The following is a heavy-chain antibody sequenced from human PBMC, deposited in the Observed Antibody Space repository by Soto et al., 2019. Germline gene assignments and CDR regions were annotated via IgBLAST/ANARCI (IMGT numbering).Heavy chain of an antibody. Sequence: SQTLSLTCAISGDSVSSNTAAWNWIRSSPSRGLEWLGRTYYRSNWRHDYAVSVKSRITVNPDTSKNHFSLHLNSVTPADTAVYYCARGVAGSGFDLWGQGTLVTVSS. CDR2: TYYRSNWRH. D-gene: IGHD2-15*01. J-gene: IGHJ4*02. V-gene: IGHV6-1*01. CDR3: ARGVAGSGFDL. CDR1: GDSVSSNTAA.